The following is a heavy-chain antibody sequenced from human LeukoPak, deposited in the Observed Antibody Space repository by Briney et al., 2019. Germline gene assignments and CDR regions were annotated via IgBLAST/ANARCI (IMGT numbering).Heavy chain of an antibody. V-gene: IGHV1-2*06. CDR3: ASAHDYSNQHFDYYYMDV. CDR2: INPNSGGT. J-gene: IGHJ6*03. CDR1: GYSFTGYY. D-gene: IGHD4-11*01. Sequence: GASVKVSCRXSGYSFTGYYMHWVRQAPGQGLEWMGRINPNSGGTNYAQKFQGRVTMTRDTPISTAYMELSRLRSDDTAVYYCASAHDYSNQHFDYYYMDVWGKGTTVTVSS.